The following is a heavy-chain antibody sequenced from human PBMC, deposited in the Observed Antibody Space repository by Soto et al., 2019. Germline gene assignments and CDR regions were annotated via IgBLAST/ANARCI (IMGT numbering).Heavy chain of an antibody. V-gene: IGHV1-18*04. J-gene: IGHJ6*02. D-gene: IGHD3-16*02. CDR3: ARDQALGFVGYYYYGMDV. Sequence: AAVKVSCKASGYTFTSYGSSWVRQAPGQGREWMGWISAYNGNTNYAQKLQGRVTITADKSTSTAYMELSSLRSEDTAVYYCARDQALGFVGYYYYGMDVWGQGTTVTVSS. CDR2: ISAYNGNT. CDR1: GYTFTSYG.